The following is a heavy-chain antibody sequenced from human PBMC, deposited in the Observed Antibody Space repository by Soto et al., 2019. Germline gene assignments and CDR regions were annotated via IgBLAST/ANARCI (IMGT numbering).Heavy chain of an antibody. CDR2: INAGNGNT. V-gene: IGHV1-3*01. J-gene: IGHJ4*02. CDR3: ARDPGNSDDSPRYYDY. Sequence: QVQLVQSGAEVKKPGASVKVSCKASGYTFTTYAIHWVRQAPGQRLEWMGWINAGNGNTKYSQRFQGRVTITRDTSASTAYMELSSLRSEDTAVYFCARDPGNSDDSPRYYDYWGQGTLVTVSS. D-gene: IGHD3-22*01. CDR1: GYTFTTYA.